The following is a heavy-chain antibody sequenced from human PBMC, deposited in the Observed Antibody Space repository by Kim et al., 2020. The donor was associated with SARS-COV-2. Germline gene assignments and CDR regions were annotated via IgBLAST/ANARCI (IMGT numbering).Heavy chain of an antibody. CDR1: GYSFTTYG. D-gene: IGHD3-10*01. J-gene: IGHJ3*02. CDR3: ARQGGGSGSFDAFDI. V-gene: IGHV5-51*01. CDR2: IYPGDSDI. Sequence: GESLKISCQSSGYSFTTYGIAWVRQMPGKGLEWMGIIYPGDSDIRYSPSFQGQVTISADKSINTAFLQCGSLKASDTAMYYCARQGGGSGSFDAFDIWGQ.